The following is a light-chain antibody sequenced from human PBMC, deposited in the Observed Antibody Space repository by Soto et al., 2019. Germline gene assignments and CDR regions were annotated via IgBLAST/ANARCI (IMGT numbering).Light chain of an antibody. CDR1: QGVSSS. CDR2: DAS. V-gene: IGKV3-11*01. J-gene: IGKJ1*01. Sequence: LTQSPCSLSISPRERVTLSCRASQGVSSSLVWYQQKPGQDARLLIYDASTSVTSIPARFSSSGSGTNYSLIIISLVPAELSAYYCQQRSKWPPLTFGHGTKVDIK. CDR3: QQRSKWPPLT.